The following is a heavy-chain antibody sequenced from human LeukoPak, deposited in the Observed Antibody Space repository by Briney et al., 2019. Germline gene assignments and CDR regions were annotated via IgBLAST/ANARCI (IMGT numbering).Heavy chain of an antibody. CDR2: ISSSSSYI. CDR1: GFTFNSYG. J-gene: IGHJ4*02. CDR3: ATLTPDY. Sequence: GGTLRLSCAASGFTFNSYGMSWVRQAPGKGLEWVSSISSSSSYIYYADSVKGRFTISRDNAKNSLYLQMNSLRAEDTAVYYCATLTPDYWGQGTLVTVSS. V-gene: IGHV3-21*01.